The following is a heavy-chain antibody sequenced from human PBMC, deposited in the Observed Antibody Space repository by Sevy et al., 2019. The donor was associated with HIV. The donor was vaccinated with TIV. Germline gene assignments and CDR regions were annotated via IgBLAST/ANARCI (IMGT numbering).Heavy chain of an antibody. CDR1: GFTFSSYE. D-gene: IGHD3-22*01. V-gene: IGHV3-48*03. J-gene: IGHJ4*02. CDR2: ISSSGSLI. Sequence: GESLKISCAASGFTFSSYEMNWVRQAPGKGLEWVSYISSSGSLIYYAASVKGRFTISRDNAKNSLYLQMNSLRAEDTAVYYCAGGVVIGTTFDYWGQGTLVTVSS. CDR3: AGGVVIGTTFDY.